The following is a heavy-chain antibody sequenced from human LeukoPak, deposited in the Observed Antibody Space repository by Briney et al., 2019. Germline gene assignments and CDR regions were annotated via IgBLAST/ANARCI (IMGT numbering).Heavy chain of an antibody. D-gene: IGHD2-8*01. CDR1: GFIFSSYG. Sequence: PGRSLRLSCAASGFIFSSYGMYWVRQAPGKGVEWVAVISNDGNNKEYADSVKGRFTISRDNSKNTLYLQMNSLRADDTAVYHCAKDGLMRFFDYWGQGTLVTVSS. CDR2: ISNDGNNK. CDR3: AKDGLMRFFDY. J-gene: IGHJ4*02. V-gene: IGHV3-30*18.